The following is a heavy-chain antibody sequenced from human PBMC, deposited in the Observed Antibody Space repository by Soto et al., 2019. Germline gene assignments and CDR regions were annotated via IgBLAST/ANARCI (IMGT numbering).Heavy chain of an antibody. Sequence: ASVKVSCKASGYTFTSYAMHWVRQAPGQRLERMGWINAGNGNTKYSQKFQGRVTITRDTSASTAYMELSSLRAEDTAVYYCARGMYYDSSGYYGNWGQGTLVTVSS. J-gene: IGHJ4*02. CDR2: INAGNGNT. V-gene: IGHV1-3*01. CDR1: GYTFTSYA. D-gene: IGHD3-22*01. CDR3: ARGMYYDSSGYYGN.